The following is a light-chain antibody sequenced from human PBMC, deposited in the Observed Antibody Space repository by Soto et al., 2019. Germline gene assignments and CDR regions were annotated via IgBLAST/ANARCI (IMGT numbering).Light chain of an antibody. V-gene: IGLV2-23*02. J-gene: IGLJ1*01. Sequence: QSVLTQPASVSGSPGQSITIPCTGTSGDVGGYNLVSWYQQHPGKAPKLMIYEVTERPSGVSNRFSGSKSGNTASLTISGLQPDDGADYYCGSYAGNSEVFGTGTKFTVL. CDR3: GSYAGNSEV. CDR1: SGDVGGYNL. CDR2: EVT.